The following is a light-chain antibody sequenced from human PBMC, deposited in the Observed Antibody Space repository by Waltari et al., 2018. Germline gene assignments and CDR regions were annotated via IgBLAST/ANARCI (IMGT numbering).Light chain of an antibody. CDR1: QSVIDY. V-gene: IGKV1-39*01. CDR2: GAS. J-gene: IGKJ1*01. Sequence: DVQMTQSPSSLSASVGDRVTITCRASQSVIDYLNWYQQKPGKAPELLISGASNLPRWAPSRFSGSGSGTDFTLTISSLQPEDFATFYCQQTYTSPWTFGQGTKVEIK. CDR3: QQTYTSPWT.